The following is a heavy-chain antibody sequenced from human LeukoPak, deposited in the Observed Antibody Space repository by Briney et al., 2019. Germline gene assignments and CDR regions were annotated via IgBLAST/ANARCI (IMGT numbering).Heavy chain of an antibody. D-gene: IGHD4-17*01. CDR1: GFTVSSNY. V-gene: IGHV3-53*01. J-gene: IGHJ4*02. Sequence: GGSLRLSCAASGFTVSSNYMSWVRQAPGKGLEWVSVIYSGGSTYYADSVKGRFTISRDNSKNTLYLQMNSLRAGDTAVYYCARVRLRRVIDYWGQGTLVTVSS. CDR2: IYSGGST. CDR3: ARVRLRRVIDY.